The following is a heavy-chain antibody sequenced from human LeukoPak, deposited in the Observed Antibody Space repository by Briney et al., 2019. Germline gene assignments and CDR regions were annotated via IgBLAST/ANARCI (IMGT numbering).Heavy chain of an antibody. V-gene: IGHV1-2*02. CDR2: INPNRGGT. CDR3: ARGLYDILTGYWYYFDY. D-gene: IGHD3-9*01. CDR1: GYTFTGYY. Sequence: GASVKVSCKASGYTFTGYYMHWVRQAPGQGLEWMGWINPNRGGTNYAQKFQGRVTMTRDTSISTAYMELSRLRSDDTAVYYCARGLYDILTGYWYYFDYWGQGTLVTVSS. J-gene: IGHJ4*02.